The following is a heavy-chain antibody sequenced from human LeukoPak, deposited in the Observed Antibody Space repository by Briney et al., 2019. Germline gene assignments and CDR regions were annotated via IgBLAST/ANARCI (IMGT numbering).Heavy chain of an antibody. CDR1: GGSFSGYY. J-gene: IGHJ4*02. V-gene: IGHV4-34*01. CDR2: INHSGST. CDR3: ARLGSSGWYRIGY. D-gene: IGHD6-19*01. Sequence: SETLSLTCAVYGGSFSGYYWSWIRQPPGKGLEWIGEINHSGSTNYNPSLKSRVTISVDTSKNQFSLKLSSVTAADTAVYYCARLGSSGWYRIGYWGQGTLVTVSS.